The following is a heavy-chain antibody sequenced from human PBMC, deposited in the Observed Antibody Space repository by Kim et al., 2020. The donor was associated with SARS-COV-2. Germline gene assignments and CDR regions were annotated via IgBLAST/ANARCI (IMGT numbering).Heavy chain of an antibody. J-gene: IGHJ4*02. Sequence: GGSLRLSCAASGFTFSSYGMHWVRQAPGKGLEWVAVIWYDGSNKYYADSVKGRFTISRDNSKNTLYLQMNSLRAEDTAVYYCARDRGYSYGYWDYWGQGTLVTVSS. CDR2: IWYDGSNK. V-gene: IGHV3-33*01. CDR1: GFTFSSYG. CDR3: ARDRGYSYGYWDY. D-gene: IGHD5-18*01.